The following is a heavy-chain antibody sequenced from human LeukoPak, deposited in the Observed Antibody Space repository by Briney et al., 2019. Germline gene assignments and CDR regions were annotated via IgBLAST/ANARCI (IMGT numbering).Heavy chain of an antibody. CDR2: IYSGGNT. J-gene: IGHJ3*02. V-gene: IGHV3-66*01. CDR3: ARDVGFIVGATPGAFDI. Sequence: GGSLRLSCAASGFTVSSNYMSWVRQAPGKGLEWVSVIYSGGNTYYADSVKGRFTISRDNTKNTLYLQMNSLRADDTAVYYCARDVGFIVGATPGAFDIWGQGTMVTVSS. D-gene: IGHD1-26*01. CDR1: GFTVSSNY.